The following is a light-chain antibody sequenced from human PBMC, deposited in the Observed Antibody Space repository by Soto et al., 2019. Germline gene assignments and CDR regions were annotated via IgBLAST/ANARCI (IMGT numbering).Light chain of an antibody. J-gene: IGKJ5*01. CDR3: QQSYSTPRD. CDR1: QTISNY. CDR2: AAS. Sequence: DIQMTQSPSSLSASVGDRVTVTCRASQTISNYLNWYQQKPGQAPKLLIYAASSLQSGVPSRFSGSGSGTDFILTISSLQPEDFATYYCQQSYSTPRDFGQGTRLEI. V-gene: IGKV1-39*01.